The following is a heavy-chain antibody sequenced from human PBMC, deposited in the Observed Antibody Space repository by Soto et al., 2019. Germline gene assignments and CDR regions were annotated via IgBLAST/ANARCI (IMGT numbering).Heavy chain of an antibody. J-gene: IGHJ4*02. D-gene: IGHD4-17*01. CDR1: GYTFTSYG. CDR3: ARAMTATVTTRALFLDY. CDR2: ISAYNGNT. V-gene: IGHV1-18*01. Sequence: GASAEVSCKDSGYTFTSYGISWVRQAPGQGLEWMGWISAYNGNTNYAQKLQGRVTMTTDTSTSTAYMELRSLRSDDTAVYYCARAMTATVTTRALFLDYWGQGTLVTVS.